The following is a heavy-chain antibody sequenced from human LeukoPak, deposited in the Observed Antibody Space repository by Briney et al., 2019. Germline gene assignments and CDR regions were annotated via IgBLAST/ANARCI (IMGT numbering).Heavy chain of an antibody. CDR2: IYYTGST. J-gene: IGHJ4*02. V-gene: IGHV4-59*01. CDR3: ARVYQSAEYYFDY. CDR1: GGSIDSYY. Sequence: SETLSPTCTVSGGSIDSYYWSWIRQPPGKGLEWIGYIYYTGSTEYHPSLKSRVTISLDTSKNQFSLKLTSVTAADTAVYYCARVYQSAEYYFDYWGQGNLVSVSS. D-gene: IGHD2-2*01.